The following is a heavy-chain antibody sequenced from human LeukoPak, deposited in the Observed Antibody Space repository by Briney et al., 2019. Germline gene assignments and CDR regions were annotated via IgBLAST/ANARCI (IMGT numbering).Heavy chain of an antibody. CDR3: ARGLTTYSELDY. V-gene: IGHV3-64*02. J-gene: IGHJ4*02. CDR2: ITGNGDNT. Sequence: GGSLRLSCAASGFTFSSYSMHWVRQAPGKGLEYVSAITGNGDNTYYADSVKGRFTISRDNAKSSLYLQMNSLRAEDTAVYYCARGLTTYSELDYWGQGTLVTVSS. CDR1: GFTFSSYS. D-gene: IGHD3-9*01.